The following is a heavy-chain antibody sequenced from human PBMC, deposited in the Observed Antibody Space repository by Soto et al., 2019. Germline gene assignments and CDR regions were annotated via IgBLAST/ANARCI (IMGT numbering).Heavy chain of an antibody. CDR3: ARTPRAVAGTAGMDV. CDR1: GGSLSDYY. J-gene: IGHJ6*01. CDR2: INHSRST. Sequence: QVQLQQWGAGLLKSSETLSLTCAVYGGSLSDYYWSWIRQPPGKGLEWIGEINHSRSTNYNPSLKSRVTISVDTSKNQFSLKVSSVTAADTAVYYGARTPRAVAGTAGMDVW. D-gene: IGHD6-19*01. V-gene: IGHV4-34*01.